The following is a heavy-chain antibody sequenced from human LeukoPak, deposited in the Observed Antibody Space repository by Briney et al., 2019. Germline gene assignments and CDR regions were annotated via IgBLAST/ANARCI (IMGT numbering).Heavy chain of an antibody. CDR2: ISYSGST. J-gene: IGHJ4*02. CDR1: GGSISSNNCY. V-gene: IGHV4-39*01. Sequence: SETLSLTCTVSGGSISSNNCYWGWIRQPPGKGLEWIGTISYSGSTWYNPSLKSRVTMSVDTSKNQFSLKLSSVTAADTAMYYCAGIGRVGLKSGVDYWGQGTLVTVSS. CDR3: AGIGRVGLKSGVDY. D-gene: IGHD3-10*01.